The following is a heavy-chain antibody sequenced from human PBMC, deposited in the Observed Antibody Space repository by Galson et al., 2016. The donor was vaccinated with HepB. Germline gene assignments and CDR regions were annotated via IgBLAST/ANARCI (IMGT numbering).Heavy chain of an antibody. D-gene: IGHD6-13*01. Sequence: SETLSLTCAVSGGSISSSNWWSWVRQPPGKGLEWIGEIYHSATTNYNPSLKSRVTISVDNSKNQFSLKLSSVTAADTAVYYCARGLYTSTWNGDYYAMGVWGQGTTVTVSS. CDR2: IYHSATT. V-gene: IGHV4-4*02. CDR3: ARGLYTSTWNGDYYAMGV. J-gene: IGHJ6*02. CDR1: GGSISSSNW.